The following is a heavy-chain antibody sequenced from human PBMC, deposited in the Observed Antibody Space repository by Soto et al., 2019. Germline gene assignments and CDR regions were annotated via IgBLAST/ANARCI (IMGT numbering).Heavy chain of an antibody. CDR3: ARVCDTYYFDS. V-gene: IGHV3-33*01. D-gene: IGHD2-21*01. J-gene: IGHJ4*02. CDR2: IWSDGNNK. Sequence: QVQLVESGGGVVQPGRSLRLSCAASGFTFSSYGMHWVRQAPGKGLEWVAVIWSDGNNKYYADSVKGRFTISRDNSKKTLYLQMNSLRAEDTAVYYCARVCDTYYFDSWGQGNMVTVSS. CDR1: GFTFSSYG.